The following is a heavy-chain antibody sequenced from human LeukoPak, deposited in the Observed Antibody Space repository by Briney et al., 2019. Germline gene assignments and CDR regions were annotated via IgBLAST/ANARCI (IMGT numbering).Heavy chain of an antibody. CDR1: GYSFTDYY. CDR3: ARGREIHGGSDTKLDDY. J-gene: IGHJ4*02. V-gene: IGHV1-2*02. Sequence: ASVKVSCKASGYSFTDYYMHWVRQAPGQGLEWMGWISPRSGDTSYAQKFQGRVTMTRDTSINTVDMDLSGLTSDDTVVFYCARGREIHGGSDTKLDDYWGQGTLVTVSS. CDR2: ISPRSGDT. D-gene: IGHD3-10*01.